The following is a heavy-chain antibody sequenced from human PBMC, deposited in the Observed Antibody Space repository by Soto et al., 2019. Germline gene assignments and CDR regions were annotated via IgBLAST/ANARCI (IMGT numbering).Heavy chain of an antibody. D-gene: IGHD4-17*01. V-gene: IGHV1-69*01. CDR1: GGTFSSYA. Sequence: QVQLVQSGAEVKKPGSSVKVSCKASGGTFSSYAISWVRQAPGQGLEWMGGIIPIFGTAHYAQKFQGRVTITEDESTSTAYMELSSLRSEDTAVYYCARSSTVTTLYYYYYGMDVWGQGSTVTVSS. J-gene: IGHJ6*02. CDR3: ARSSTVTTLYYYYYGMDV. CDR2: IIPIFGTA.